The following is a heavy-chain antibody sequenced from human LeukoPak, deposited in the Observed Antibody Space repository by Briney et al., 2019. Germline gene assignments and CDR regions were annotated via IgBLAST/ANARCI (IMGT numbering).Heavy chain of an antibody. CDR1: GFTFSSYG. Sequence: PGRSLRLSCAASGFTFSSYGMHWVRQAPGKGLEWVAVIWYDGSNKYYADSVKGRFTISRDNSKNTLYLQMNSLRAEDTAVYYCARAPSGIGLDYWGQGTLVTVSS. V-gene: IGHV3-33*01. D-gene: IGHD2-15*01. CDR2: IWYDGSNK. J-gene: IGHJ4*02. CDR3: ARAPSGIGLDY.